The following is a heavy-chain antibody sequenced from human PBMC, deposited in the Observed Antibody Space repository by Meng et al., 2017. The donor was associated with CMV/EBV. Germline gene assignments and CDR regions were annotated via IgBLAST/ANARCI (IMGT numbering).Heavy chain of an antibody. CDR2: IIPIFGIA. CDR1: TFSSYT. CDR3: ARVQTDYGGNLLGAFDI. D-gene: IGHD4-23*01. Sequence: TFSSYTISWVRQAPGQGLEWMGRIIPIFGIANYAQKFQGRVTITADKSTSTAYMELSSLRSEDTAVYYCARVQTDYGGNLLGAFDIWGQGTMVTVSS. V-gene: IGHV1-69*02. J-gene: IGHJ3*02.